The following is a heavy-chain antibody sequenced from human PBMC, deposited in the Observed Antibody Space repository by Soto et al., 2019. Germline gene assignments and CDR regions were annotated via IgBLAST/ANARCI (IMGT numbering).Heavy chain of an antibody. CDR3: AQRRWGIAVAGTGFDY. J-gene: IGHJ4*02. CDR1: GFSLSTSGVG. Sequence: VSCPTLVNPTQTLTLTCTFSGFSLSTSGVGVGWIRQPPGKALEWLALIYWDDDKRYSPSLKSRLTITKDTSKNQVVLTMTNMDPVDTATYYCAQRRWGIAVAGTGFDYWGQGTMVTVYS. D-gene: IGHD6-19*01. CDR2: IYWDDDK. V-gene: IGHV2-5*02.